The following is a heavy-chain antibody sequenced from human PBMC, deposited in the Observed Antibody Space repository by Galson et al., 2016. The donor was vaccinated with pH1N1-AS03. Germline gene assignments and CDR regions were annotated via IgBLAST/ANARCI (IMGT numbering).Heavy chain of an antibody. J-gene: IGHJ4*02. CDR1: GFTFSGYA. D-gene: IGHD6-13*01. CDR2: ISGNGYST. V-gene: IGHV3-64*01. Sequence: LRLSCAASGFTFSGYAMHWVRQAPGKGLEYVSAISGNGYSTYYANSVKGRFTISRDNSKSTLFLQMGSLRPEDRAVYYCARGPVSYSNYWFPPPDYWGQGTLVTVSS. CDR3: ARGPVSYSNYWFPPPDY.